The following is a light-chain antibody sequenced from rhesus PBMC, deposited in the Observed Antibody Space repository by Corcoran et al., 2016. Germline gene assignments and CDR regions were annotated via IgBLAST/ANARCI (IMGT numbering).Light chain of an antibody. J-gene: IGKJ4*01. CDR1: QGINNW. Sequence: DIQMTQSPSSLSASVGDRVTITCRASQGINNWLAWYHQKPGKAPKLLIHRTSSLGTGVPSRFRGSGAGTDFTLTISSLQSEDIATYYCQQYDDSPLTFGGGTKVDLK. V-gene: IGKV1-69*01. CDR2: RTS. CDR3: QQYDDSPLT.